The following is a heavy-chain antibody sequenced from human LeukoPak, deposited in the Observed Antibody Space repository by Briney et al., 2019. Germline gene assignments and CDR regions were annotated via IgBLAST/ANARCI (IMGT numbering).Heavy chain of an antibody. CDR2: IYTSGST. D-gene: IGHD6-6*01. Sequence: SQTLSLTCTVSGGSISSGSYYWSWIRQPAGKGLEWIGRIYTSGSTNYNPSLKSRVTISVDKSKNQFSLKLSPVTAADTAVYYCARERLSIAARRPLDYWGQGTLVTVSS. J-gene: IGHJ4*02. CDR1: GGSISSGSYY. CDR3: ARERLSIAARRPLDY. V-gene: IGHV4-61*02.